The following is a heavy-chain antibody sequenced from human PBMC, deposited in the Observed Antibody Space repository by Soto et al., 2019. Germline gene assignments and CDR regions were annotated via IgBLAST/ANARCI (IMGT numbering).Heavy chain of an antibody. Sequence: QITLKESGPTLVKPTQTLTLTCTFSGFSLSTSGVGVGWIRQPPGNALEWLALIYWDDDKRYSPSLKSRLTITKDTSKNQVVLTMTNMDPVDTATYYCAHRGGSCYRRCWYFDLWGRGTLVTVSS. CDR2: IYWDDDK. CDR1: GFSLSTSGVG. CDR3: AHRGGSCYRRCWYFDL. V-gene: IGHV2-5*02. D-gene: IGHD2-15*01. J-gene: IGHJ2*01.